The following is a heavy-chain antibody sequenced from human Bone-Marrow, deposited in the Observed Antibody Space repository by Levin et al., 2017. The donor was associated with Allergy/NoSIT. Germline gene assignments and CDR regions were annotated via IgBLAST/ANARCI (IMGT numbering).Heavy chain of an antibody. CDR3: ARGDDISGVVIEY. V-gene: IGHV1-3*01. CDR2: INSGDDST. Sequence: ASVKVSCKASGYTFTRHAIHWVRQAPGQGPEWMGWINSGDDSTRDSQKFQGRVTVTRDTSASTAYMELSSLSSEDTAVYYRARGDDISGVVIEYWGQGTLVTVYS. CDR1: GYTFTRHA. J-gene: IGHJ4*02. D-gene: IGHD3-3*01.